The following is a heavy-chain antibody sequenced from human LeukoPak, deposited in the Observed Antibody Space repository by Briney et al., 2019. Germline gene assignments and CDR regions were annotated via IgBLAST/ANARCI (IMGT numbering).Heavy chain of an antibody. CDR3: AREDYDSSGYYFSWFDP. CDR1: GYTFTSYY. CDR2: INPSGGST. J-gene: IGHJ5*02. V-gene: IGHV1-46*01. D-gene: IGHD3-22*01. Sequence: ASVKVSCKASGYTFTSYYMHWVRQAPGQGLGWMGIINPSGGSTSYAQKFQGRVTMTRDTSTSTVYMELSSLRSEDTAVYYCAREDYDSSGYYFSWFDPWGQGTLVTVSS.